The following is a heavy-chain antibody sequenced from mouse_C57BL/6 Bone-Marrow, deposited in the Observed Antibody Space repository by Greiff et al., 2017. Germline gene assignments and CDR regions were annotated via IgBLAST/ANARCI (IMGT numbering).Heavy chain of an antibody. J-gene: IGHJ3*01. D-gene: IGHD2-3*01. CDR2: ISDGDSYT. Sequence: EVLLVESGGGLVKPGGSLKLSCAASGFTFSSYAMSWVRQTPEKRLEWVATISDGDSYTYSPDNVKGRFTISRDNAKNNLYLQLSHLKSEDTAMYYCARDGYFFAYWGQGTLVTVSA. CDR1: GFTFSSYA. CDR3: ARDGYFFAY. V-gene: IGHV5-4*01.